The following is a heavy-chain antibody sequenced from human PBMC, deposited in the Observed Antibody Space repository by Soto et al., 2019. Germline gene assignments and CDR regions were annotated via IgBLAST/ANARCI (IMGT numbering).Heavy chain of an antibody. CDR3: ARVKKGYSSSWPDY. D-gene: IGHD6-13*01. CDR1: GFPFSTSA. CDR2: ISGTSDAV. J-gene: IGHJ4*02. Sequence: GGSLRLSCAASGFPFSTSAMNWVRQAPGKGLEWVSIISGTSDAVHYAESVKGRFTSSRDNSKNTLYLQMNSLRAEDTAVYYCARVKKGYSSSWPDYWGQGTLVTVSS. V-gene: IGHV3-23*01.